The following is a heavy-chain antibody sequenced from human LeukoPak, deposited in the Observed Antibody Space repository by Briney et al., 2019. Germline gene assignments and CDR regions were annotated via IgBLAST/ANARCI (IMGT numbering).Heavy chain of an antibody. D-gene: IGHD2-21*02. Sequence: ASVKVSCKASGYTFTSYAMNWVRQAPGQGLEWMGWINTNTGNPTYAQGFTGRFVFSLDTSVSTAYLQISSLKAEDTAVYYCARGVRVVTAYWYFDLWGRGTLVTVSS. CDR2: INTNTGNP. CDR1: GYTFTSYA. CDR3: ARGVRVVTAYWYFDL. J-gene: IGHJ2*01. V-gene: IGHV7-4-1*02.